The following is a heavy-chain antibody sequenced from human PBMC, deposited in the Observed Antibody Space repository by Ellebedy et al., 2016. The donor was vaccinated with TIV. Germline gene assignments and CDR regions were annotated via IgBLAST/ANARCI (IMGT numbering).Heavy chain of an antibody. Sequence: MPSETLSLTCTISGGSINSYCWSWIRQPAGKGLEWIGNIYNSGSTKFSPSLKSRVTLSVDTSKNQFSLKLSSVTAADTAVYYCARGVLGYCSGDSCYSNNYYGMDVWGQGTTVTVSS. CDR1: GGSINSYC. CDR3: ARGVLGYCSGDSCYSNNYYGMDV. J-gene: IGHJ6*02. V-gene: IGHV4-4*07. D-gene: IGHD2-15*01. CDR2: IYNSGST.